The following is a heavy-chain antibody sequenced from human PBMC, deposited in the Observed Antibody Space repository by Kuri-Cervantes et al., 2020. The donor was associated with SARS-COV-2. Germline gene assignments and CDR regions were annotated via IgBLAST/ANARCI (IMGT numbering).Heavy chain of an antibody. CDR2: INSDGSST. CDR3: ARGAVVVVPAAMRWFDP. V-gene: IGHV3-74*01. D-gene: IGHD2-2*01. CDR1: GFTFDDYT. Sequence: GESLKISCAASGFTFDDYTMHWVRQAPGKGLVWVSRINSDGSSTSYADSVKGRFTISRDNAKNTLYLQMNSLRAEDTAVYYCARGAVVVVPAAMRWFDPWGQGTLVTVSS. J-gene: IGHJ5*02.